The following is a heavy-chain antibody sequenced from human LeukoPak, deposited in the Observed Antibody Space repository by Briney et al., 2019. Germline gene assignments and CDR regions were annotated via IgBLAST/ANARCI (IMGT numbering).Heavy chain of an antibody. CDR1: GFTFSSYW. Sequence: GGSLRLSCAASGFTFSSYWMSWVRQAPGKGLEWVANIKQDGSEKYYVDSVKGRFTISRDNAKNSLYLQMNGLRAEDTAMYYGGRINNGFDYWGQGILVTVSS. CDR3: GRINNGFDY. V-gene: IGHV3-7*01. CDR2: IKQDGSEK. D-gene: IGHD2-8*01. J-gene: IGHJ4*02.